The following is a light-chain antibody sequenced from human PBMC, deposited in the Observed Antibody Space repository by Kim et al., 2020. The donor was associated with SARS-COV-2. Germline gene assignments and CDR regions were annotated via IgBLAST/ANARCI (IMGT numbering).Light chain of an antibody. J-gene: IGKJ3*01. CDR3: QQRSNWPRGT. V-gene: IGKV3-11*01. Sequence: SPGYRATLSCRASQSVSNHLAWYQQKPGQPPRLLIYDASNRATGIPVRFSGSGSGTEFTLTISSLEPEDFAVYYCQQRSNWPRGTFGPGTKVDIK. CDR2: DAS. CDR1: QSVSNH.